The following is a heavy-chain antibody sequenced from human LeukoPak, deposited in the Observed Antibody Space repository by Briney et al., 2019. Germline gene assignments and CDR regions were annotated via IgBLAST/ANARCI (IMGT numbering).Heavy chain of an antibody. CDR1: GGTFSSYA. CDR2: IIPIVGTT. Sequence: SVNVSCKASGGTFSSYAFSRVRQAPGQGLEWMGGIIPIVGTTNYAQMFQGRVTITADESTSTAYMELSSLRSEDTAVYYCARGGYYYDSSGYSHLPDYWGQGTLVTVSA. CDR3: ARGGYYYDSSGYSHLPDY. J-gene: IGHJ4*02. D-gene: IGHD3-22*01. V-gene: IGHV1-69*13.